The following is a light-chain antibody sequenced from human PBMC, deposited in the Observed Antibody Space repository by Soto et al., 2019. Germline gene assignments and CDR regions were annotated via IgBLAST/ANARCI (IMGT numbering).Light chain of an antibody. V-gene: IGKV3-20*01. CDR3: QQYCGSLSWT. J-gene: IGKJ1*01. Sequence: EVVLTQSPGTLSLSPGERATLSCRASQRVSSNYLAWCQHKPGQAPRLLINGASYRAAGIPDRFSGGGSGPDFSLTISRLEPEDFAVYYCQQYCGSLSWTFGQGTKVEI. CDR2: GAS. CDR1: QRVSSNY.